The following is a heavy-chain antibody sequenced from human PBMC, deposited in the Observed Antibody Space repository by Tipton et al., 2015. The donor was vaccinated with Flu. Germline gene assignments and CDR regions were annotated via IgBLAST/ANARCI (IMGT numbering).Heavy chain of an antibody. CDR1: GGSISSSSYY. J-gene: IGHJ4*02. D-gene: IGHD2-15*01. V-gene: IGHV4-39*01. CDR2: INYSGST. CDR3: ATREVSYCSGGSCYSYYFDY. Sequence: LRLSCTVSGGSISSSSYYWGWIRQPPGKGLEWIGSINYSGSTYYNPSLKSRVTISVDTSKNQFSLKLSSVTAADTAVYYCATREVSYCSGGSCYSYYFDYWGQGTLVTVSS.